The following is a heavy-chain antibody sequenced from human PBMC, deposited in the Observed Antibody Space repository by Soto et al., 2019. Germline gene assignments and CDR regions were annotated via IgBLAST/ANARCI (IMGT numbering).Heavy chain of an antibody. D-gene: IGHD2-15*01. Sequence: QVQLQESGPGLVKPSGTLSLTCAVSGGSISSSNWWSWVRQPPGKGLEWIGEIYHSGSTNYNPSLKSRVTISVDKSKNQFSLKLSSVTAADTAVYYCAKRCSGGSRYDYYYGMDVWGQGTTVTVSS. V-gene: IGHV4-4*02. CDR1: GGSISSSNW. CDR2: IYHSGST. J-gene: IGHJ6*02. CDR3: AKRCSGGSRYDYYYGMDV.